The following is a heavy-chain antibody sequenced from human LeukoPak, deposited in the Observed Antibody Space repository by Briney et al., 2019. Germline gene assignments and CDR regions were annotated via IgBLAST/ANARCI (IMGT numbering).Heavy chain of an antibody. CDR2: IYYSGST. CDR3: ARDDCGGDCYTPFDY. Sequence: PSETLSLTCTVSGGSITSSIHYWGWIRQSPGKGLEWIGTIYYSGSTYYNPSLRSRVTISVDTSKNQFSLKLSSVTAADTAVYYCARDDCGGDCYTPFDYWGQGTLVTVSS. CDR1: GGSITSSIHY. J-gene: IGHJ4*02. D-gene: IGHD2-21*02. V-gene: IGHV4-39*07.